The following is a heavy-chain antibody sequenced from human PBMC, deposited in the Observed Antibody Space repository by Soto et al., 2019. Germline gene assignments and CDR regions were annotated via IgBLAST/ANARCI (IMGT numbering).Heavy chain of an antibody. V-gene: IGHV4-34*01. D-gene: IGHD3-10*01. CDR2: INHSGST. CDR1: GGSFSGYY. CDR3: ARGKRITMVRGLDNWFDP. Sequence: SETLSLTCAVYGGSFSGYYWSWIRQPPGKGLEWIGEINHSGSTNYNPSLKSRVTISVDTSKNQFSLKLSSVTAADTAVYYCARGKRITMVRGLDNWFDPWGQGTLVTVSS. J-gene: IGHJ5*02.